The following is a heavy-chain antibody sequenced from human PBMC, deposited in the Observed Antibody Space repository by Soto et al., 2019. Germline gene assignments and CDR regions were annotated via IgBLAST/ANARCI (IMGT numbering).Heavy chain of an antibody. D-gene: IGHD4-4*01. J-gene: IGHJ4*02. CDR3: ASLVDGGNYQFDY. CDR1: GGSFSCYY. CDR2: INHSGST. Sequence: TSETLSLTCAVYGGSFSCYYWSWIRQPPGKGLEWIGEINHSGSTNYNPSLKGRVTISVDTSKNQFSLKLSSVTAADTAVYYCASLVDGGNYQFDYWGQGTLVTVSS. V-gene: IGHV4-34*01.